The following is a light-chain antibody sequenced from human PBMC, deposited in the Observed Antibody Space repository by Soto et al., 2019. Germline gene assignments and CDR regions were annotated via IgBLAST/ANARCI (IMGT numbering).Light chain of an antibody. CDR3: QQRSNWPWT. CDR2: DAS. CDR1: QRISGY. V-gene: IGKV3-11*01. Sequence: EIVLTQSPGTLSVSPGERATLSCRASQRISGYLGWYQQKPGQAPRLLIYDASSRATGIPVRFSGSGSGTDYTLTITNLEPEDFAIYYCQQRSNWPWTFGQGTKVDIK. J-gene: IGKJ1*01.